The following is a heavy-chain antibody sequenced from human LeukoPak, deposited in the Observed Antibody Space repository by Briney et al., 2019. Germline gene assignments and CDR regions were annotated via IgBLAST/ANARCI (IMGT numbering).Heavy chain of an antibody. V-gene: IGHV4-59*01. Sequence: SETLSLTCAVYGGSFSGYYWSWIRQPPGKGLEWIGYIYYSGSTNYNPSLKSRVTISVDTSKNQFSLKLSSVTAADTAVYYCARGMVRGVLVSDWFDPWGQGTLVTVSS. CDR2: IYYSGST. CDR1: GGSFSGYY. D-gene: IGHD3-10*01. J-gene: IGHJ5*02. CDR3: ARGMVRGVLVSDWFDP.